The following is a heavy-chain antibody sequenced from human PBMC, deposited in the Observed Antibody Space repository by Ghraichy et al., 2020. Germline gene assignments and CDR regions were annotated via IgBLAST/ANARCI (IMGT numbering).Heavy chain of an antibody. Sequence: LRLSCAASGFTFSSYGMHWVRQAPGKGLEWVAVISYDGSNKYYADSVKGRFTISRDNSKNTLYLQMNSLRAEDTAVYYCAKDAYGSGSYYNLKSYYYYGMDVWGQGTTVTVSS. D-gene: IGHD3-10*01. V-gene: IGHV3-30*18. CDR3: AKDAYGSGSYYNLKSYYYYGMDV. CDR1: GFTFSSYG. J-gene: IGHJ6*02. CDR2: ISYDGSNK.